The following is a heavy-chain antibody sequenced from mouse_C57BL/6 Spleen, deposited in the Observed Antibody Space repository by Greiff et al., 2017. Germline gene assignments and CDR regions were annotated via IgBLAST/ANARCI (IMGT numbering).Heavy chain of an antibody. CDR1: GYSITSGYY. V-gene: IGHV3-6*01. Sequence: EVKLMESGPGLVKPSQSLSLTCSVTGYSITSGYYWNWIRQFPGNKLEWMGYISYDGSNNYNPSLKNRISITRDTSKNQFFLKLNSVTTEDTATYYCAREGCEAYWGQGTLVTVSA. CDR3: AREGCEAY. CDR2: ISYDGSN. J-gene: IGHJ3*01.